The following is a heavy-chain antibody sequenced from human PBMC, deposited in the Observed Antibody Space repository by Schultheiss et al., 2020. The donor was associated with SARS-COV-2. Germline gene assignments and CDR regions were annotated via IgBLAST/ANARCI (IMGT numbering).Heavy chain of an antibody. Sequence: GGSLRLSCAASGLSFSDSALHWVRQASGKGLEWVGLIRTKTNTYATTYAASVKGRFSISRDNAKNSVYLQMNSLRVEDTAVYYCARCWSDTYGVPQGGLGLDVWGQGTTVTVSS. D-gene: IGHD2-8*01. CDR2: IRTKTNTYAT. CDR3: ARCWSDTYGVPQGGLGLDV. CDR1: GLSFSDSA. J-gene: IGHJ6*02. V-gene: IGHV3-73*01.